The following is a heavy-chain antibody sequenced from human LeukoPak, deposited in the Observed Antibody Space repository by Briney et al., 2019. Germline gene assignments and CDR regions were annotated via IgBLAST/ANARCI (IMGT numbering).Heavy chain of an antibody. CDR1: GFTFSSYA. Sequence: PGGSLRLSCAASGFTFSSYAMHWVRQAPGKGLEWVAVISYDGSNKYYADSVKGRFTISRDNSKNTLYLQMNSLRAEDTAVYYCARDTKAPTYYYDSSGLTFDPWGQGTLVTVSS. V-gene: IGHV3-30-3*01. CDR2: ISYDGSNK. CDR3: ARDTKAPTYYYDSSGLTFDP. J-gene: IGHJ5*02. D-gene: IGHD3-22*01.